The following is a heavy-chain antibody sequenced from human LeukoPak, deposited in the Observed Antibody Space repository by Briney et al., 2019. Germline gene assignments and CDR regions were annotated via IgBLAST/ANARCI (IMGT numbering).Heavy chain of an antibody. J-gene: IGHJ4*02. CDR2: ISSSGSTI. CDR3: ARDYYGGNSGYFDY. CDR1: GFTFSKYD. V-gene: IGHV3-11*01. Sequence: PGGSLRLSCAASGFTFSKYDLSWVRQAPGKGLEWVSYISSSGSTIYYADSVKGRFTISRDNAKNSLYLQMNSLRAEDTAVYYCARDYYGGNSGYFDYWGQGTLVTVSS. D-gene: IGHD4-23*01.